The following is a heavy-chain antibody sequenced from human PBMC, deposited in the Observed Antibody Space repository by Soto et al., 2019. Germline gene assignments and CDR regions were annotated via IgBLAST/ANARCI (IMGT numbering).Heavy chain of an antibody. J-gene: IGHJ6*03. V-gene: IGHV1-69*04. CDR2: IIPILGIA. D-gene: IGHD1-1*01. CDR1: GGTFSSYT. CDR3: ARELADNYYYYMDV. Sequence: GASVKVSCKASGGTFSSYTISWVRQAPGQGLEWMGRIIPILGIANYAQKFQGRVTITADKSTSTAYMELSSLRSEDTAVYYCARELADNYYYYMDVWGKGTTVIVSS.